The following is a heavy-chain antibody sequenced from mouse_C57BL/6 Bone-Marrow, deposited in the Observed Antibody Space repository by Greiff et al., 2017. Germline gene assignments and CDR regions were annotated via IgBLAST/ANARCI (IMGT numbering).Heavy chain of an antibody. V-gene: IGHV1-76*01. CDR3: AYGRRYFDV. CDR1: GYTFTDYY. Sequence: QVQLKESGAELVRPGASVKLSCKASGYTFTDYYINWVKQRPGQGLEWIARIYPGSGNTYYNEKFKGKATLTAEKSSSTAYMQLSSLTSEDSAVYFCAYGRRYFDVWGTGTTVTVSS. D-gene: IGHD1-1*01. J-gene: IGHJ1*03. CDR2: IYPGSGNT.